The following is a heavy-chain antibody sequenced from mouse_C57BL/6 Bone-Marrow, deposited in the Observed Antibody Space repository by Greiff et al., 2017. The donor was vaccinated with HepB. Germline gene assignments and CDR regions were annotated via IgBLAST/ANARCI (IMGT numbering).Heavy chain of an antibody. CDR2: IYPRSGNT. J-gene: IGHJ4*01. D-gene: IGHD1-1*01. CDR3: ARDYGRGNYYAMDY. CDR1: GYTFTSYG. Sequence: ESGAELARPGASVKLSCKASGYTFTSYGISWVKQRTGQGLEWIGEIYPRSGNTYYNEKFKGKATLTADKSSSTAYMELRSLTSEDSAVYFCARDYGRGNYYAMDYWGQGTSVTVSS. V-gene: IGHV1-81*01.